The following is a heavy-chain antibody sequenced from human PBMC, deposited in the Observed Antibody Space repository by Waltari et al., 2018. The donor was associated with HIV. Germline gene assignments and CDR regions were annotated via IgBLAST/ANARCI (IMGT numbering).Heavy chain of an antibody. CDR3: ARLKYSGGFFDY. CDR2: IRSDTNTT. V-gene: IGHV3-11*01. Sequence: QVQLVESGGGLVNPGGSLRLSCATSGFTLSDYYITWIRPAPGKGLEWVSYIRSDTNTTYCADSVKGRFTISRDNAKNSLYLQMNRLSVEDTAVYYCARLKYSGGFFDYWGQGALVTVSS. D-gene: IGHD1-26*01. J-gene: IGHJ4*02. CDR1: GFTLSDYY.